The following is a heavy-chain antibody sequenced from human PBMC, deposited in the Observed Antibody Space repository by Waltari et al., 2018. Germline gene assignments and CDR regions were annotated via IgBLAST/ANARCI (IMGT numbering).Heavy chain of an antibody. J-gene: IGHJ4*02. V-gene: IGHV4-34*01. CDR2: VNHGGDT. Sequence: QVQLQGWGAGLLRPSETLSLTCAVSGGSFSGYYWSWIRQSPGKGLEWIGDVNHGGDTNYSPSLESRVTISVDMSKNQFSLKMRYVTAADTAIYYCARAPGYKGYFDYWGRGTLVTVSS. CDR3: ARAPGYKGYFDY. D-gene: IGHD5-12*01. CDR1: GGSFSGYY.